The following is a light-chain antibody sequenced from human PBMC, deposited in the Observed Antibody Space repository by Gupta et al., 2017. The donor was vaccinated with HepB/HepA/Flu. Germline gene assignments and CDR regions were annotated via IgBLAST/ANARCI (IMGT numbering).Light chain of an antibody. J-gene: IGKJ4*01. CDR3: QQYDNSPLT. CDR1: QSISISY. Sequence: EIVLTQSPGTLSLSPGERATLSCRASQSISISYIAWYQQKPGQAPRLLIYGASGRATGIPDRFSGSGSGTDFTLTISRLDPEDFAVYYCQQYDNSPLTFGGGTKVEIK. CDR2: GAS. V-gene: IGKV3-20*01.